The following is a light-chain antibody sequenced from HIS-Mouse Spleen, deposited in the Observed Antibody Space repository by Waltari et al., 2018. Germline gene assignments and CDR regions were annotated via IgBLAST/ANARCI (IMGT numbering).Light chain of an antibody. Sequence: SYERTQPPSVSVSPGQTARITCSGDALPQKYAYWYQQKSGQAPVLVIYEDSKRPSGIPERFSGSSSGTMATLTISGAQVEDEADYYCYSTDSSGNHRVFGGGTKLTVL. J-gene: IGLJ2*01. V-gene: IGLV3-10*01. CDR1: ALPQKY. CDR3: YSTDSSGNHRV. CDR2: EDS.